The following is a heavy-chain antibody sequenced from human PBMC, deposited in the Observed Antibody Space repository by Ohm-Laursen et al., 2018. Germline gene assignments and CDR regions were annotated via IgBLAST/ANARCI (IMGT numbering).Heavy chain of an antibody. CDR1: GFTFSSYS. Sequence: SLRLSCAASGFTFSSYSMNWVRQAPGKGLEWVSSISSSSSYIYYADSVKGRFTISRDNAKNSLYLQIKSLRAEDTAVYYCAREYSSSSGRAFDIWGQGTMVTVSS. CDR2: ISSSSSYI. CDR3: AREYSSSSGRAFDI. D-gene: IGHD6-6*01. V-gene: IGHV3-21*06. J-gene: IGHJ3*02.